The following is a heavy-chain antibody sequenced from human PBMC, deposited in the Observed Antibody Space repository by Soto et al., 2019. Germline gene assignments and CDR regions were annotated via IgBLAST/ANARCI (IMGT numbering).Heavy chain of an antibody. J-gene: IGHJ4*02. CDR3: ARDVWSRASGPPDS. CDR1: GFSFDDYA. D-gene: IGHD3-10*01. CDR2: ISWNSGTI. Sequence: GGSLILSCAASGFSFDDYAMHWVRQAPGKGLEWVTGISWNSGTIGYADSVKGRFTISRDNAKSSLYLQMNSLRAEDTALYYCARDVWSRASGPPDSWGQGTLVTVSS. V-gene: IGHV3-9*01.